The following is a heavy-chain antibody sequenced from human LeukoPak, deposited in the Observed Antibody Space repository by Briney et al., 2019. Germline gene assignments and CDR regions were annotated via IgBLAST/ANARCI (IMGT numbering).Heavy chain of an antibody. CDR3: ARDRRWTATTVTYFDY. CDR2: IKQDGSEK. Sequence: GGSLRLSCAASGFTFGSYGMHWVRQAPGKGLEWVANIKQDGSEKYYVDSVRGRFTISRDNTKNSLYLQVNSLRAEDTAVYYCARDRRWTATTVTYFDYWGQGTLVTVSS. CDR1: GFTFGSYG. J-gene: IGHJ4*02. V-gene: IGHV3-7*01. D-gene: IGHD4-11*01.